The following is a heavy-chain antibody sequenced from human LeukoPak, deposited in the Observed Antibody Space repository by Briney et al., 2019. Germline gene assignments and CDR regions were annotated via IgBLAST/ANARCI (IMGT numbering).Heavy chain of an antibody. V-gene: IGHV1-46*03. Sequence: ASVKVSCKASGYTFTSYYMHWVRQAPGQGLEWMGIINPSGGSTSYAQNFQGRVTMTRDTSISTAYMELSRLRSDDTAVYYCAVLEMATIGDYWGQGTLVTVSS. J-gene: IGHJ4*02. CDR1: GYTFTSYY. CDR2: INPSGGST. D-gene: IGHD5-24*01. CDR3: AVLEMATIGDY.